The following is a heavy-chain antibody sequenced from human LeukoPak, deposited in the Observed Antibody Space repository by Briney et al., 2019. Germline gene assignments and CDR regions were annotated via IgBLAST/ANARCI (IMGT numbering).Heavy chain of an antibody. CDR3: ARGDRRDGYRFDY. V-gene: IGHV3-53*01. Sequence: AGGSLRLSCAASGFTVSSTYMNWVRQAPGRGLEWVSIIYSGGSTYYAESVRGRFTISRDNSKNTLYLQMNSLRAEDTALYYCARGDRRDGYRFDYWGQGTLVTVSS. CDR1: GFTVSSTY. J-gene: IGHJ4*02. CDR2: IYSGGST. D-gene: IGHD5-24*01.